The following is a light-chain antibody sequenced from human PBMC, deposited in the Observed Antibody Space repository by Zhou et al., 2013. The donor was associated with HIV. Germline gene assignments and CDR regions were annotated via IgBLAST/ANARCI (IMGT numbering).Light chain of an antibody. CDR2: GAS. CDR1: QDISTW. J-gene: IGKJ3*01. V-gene: IGKV1-12*01. CDR3: QQAHSFPVT. Sequence: EIQMTQSPSSVSASVGDRVTITCRASQDISTWLAWYQQKPGKAPRLLIYGASTVQSGVPSRFSGSGSGTEFTLTISSLQPEDFATYYCQQAHSFPVTLGPGTKVNIK.